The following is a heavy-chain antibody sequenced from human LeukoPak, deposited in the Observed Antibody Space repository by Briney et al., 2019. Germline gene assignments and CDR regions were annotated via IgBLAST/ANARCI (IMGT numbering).Heavy chain of an antibody. Sequence: AAAKVSSKASGYTFTSYGISWVRQAPGQGLEWMGWTTAYNGNTNYAQKLQGRVTMTTDTSTSTAYMELRSLRSDDTAVYYCARHTPMTPNWFDPWGQGTLVTVSS. D-gene: IGHD3-22*01. CDR3: ARHTPMTPNWFDP. J-gene: IGHJ5*02. CDR1: GYTFTSYG. V-gene: IGHV1-18*01. CDR2: TTAYNGNT.